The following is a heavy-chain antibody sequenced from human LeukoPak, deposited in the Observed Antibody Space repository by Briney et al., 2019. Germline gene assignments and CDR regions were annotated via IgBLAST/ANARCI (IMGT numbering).Heavy chain of an antibody. J-gene: IGHJ4*02. CDR3: ARPLEDCSGGSCYGGAFDY. V-gene: IGHV3-66*02. Sequence: GGSLRLSCAASGFTVSSNYMSWVRQAPGKGLEWVSVIYSGGSTYYADSVKGRFTISRDNSKNTLYLQMNSLRAEDTAVYYCARPLEDCSGGSCYGGAFDYWGQGTLVTVSS. CDR1: GFTVSSNY. CDR2: IYSGGST. D-gene: IGHD2-15*01.